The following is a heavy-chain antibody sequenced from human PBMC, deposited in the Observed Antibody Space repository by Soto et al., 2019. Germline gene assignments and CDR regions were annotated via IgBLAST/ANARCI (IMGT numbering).Heavy chain of an antibody. V-gene: IGHV4-31*03. CDR1: GGSISSGGYY. J-gene: IGHJ4*02. D-gene: IGHD1-7*01. CDR2: MYYTGAT. CDR3: ARHLGGNWYYLYFDY. Sequence: QVQLQESGPGLVKPSQTLSLTCTFSGGSISSGGYYWSWIRQHPGKRLEWIGYMYYTGATQYNPSLRSRVTMSVDTSKNQFSLKLSSVTAADTAVYYCARHLGGNWYYLYFDYWGQGPLVTVSS.